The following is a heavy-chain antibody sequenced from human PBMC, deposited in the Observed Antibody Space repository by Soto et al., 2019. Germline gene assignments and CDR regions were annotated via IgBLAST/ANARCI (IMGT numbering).Heavy chain of an antibody. V-gene: IGHV1-3*01. CDR1: GYTFTSYA. Sequence: QVQLVQSGAEVKKPGASVKVSCKASGYTFTSYAMHWVRQAPGQRLEWMGWINAGNGNTKYSQKFQGRVTITRDTSASTAYMELSSLRSEDTAVYYCARYARGSGVFDYWGQGTLVTVSS. J-gene: IGHJ4*02. D-gene: IGHD2-2*01. CDR2: INAGNGNT. CDR3: ARYARGSGVFDY.